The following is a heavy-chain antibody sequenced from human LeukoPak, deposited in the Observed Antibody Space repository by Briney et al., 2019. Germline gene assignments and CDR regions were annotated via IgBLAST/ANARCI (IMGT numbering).Heavy chain of an antibody. D-gene: IGHD3-3*01. J-gene: IGHJ4*02. CDR3: ASSPIFGVVTHLYYFDY. CDR2: IIPIFGTA. CDR1: GGTFSSYA. V-gene: IGHV1-69*13. Sequence: GASVKVSCKASGGTFSSYAISWVRQAPGQGLEWMGGIIPIFGTANYAQKFQGRVTITADESTSTAYMELSSLRSEDTAVYYCASSPIFGVVTHLYYFDYWGQGTLVTVSS.